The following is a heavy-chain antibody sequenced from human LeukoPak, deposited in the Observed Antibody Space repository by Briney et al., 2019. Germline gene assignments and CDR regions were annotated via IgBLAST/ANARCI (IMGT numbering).Heavy chain of an antibody. J-gene: IGHJ6*02. CDR3: ARDTEFGNVYYYYGMDV. CDR1: GFTFSSYA. CDR2: ISYDGSSQ. Sequence: GRSLRLSCAASGFTFSSYAMHWVRQAPGKGLEWVAVISYDGSSQYHADSVQGRFTISRDNSKNTLYLQMSGLRAEDTAVYYCARDTEFGNVYYYYGMDVWGQGTTVTVSS. D-gene: IGHD3-10*01. V-gene: IGHV3-30-3*01.